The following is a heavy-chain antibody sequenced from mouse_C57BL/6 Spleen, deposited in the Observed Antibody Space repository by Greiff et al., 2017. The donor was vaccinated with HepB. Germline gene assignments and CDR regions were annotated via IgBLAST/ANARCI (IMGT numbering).Heavy chain of an antibody. CDR3: ARRRGRDWYFDV. Sequence: EVQRVESGGGLVKPGGSLKLSCAASGFTFSSYAMSWVRQTPEKRLEWVATISDGGSYTYYPDNVKGRCTITRDNAKNTLYLQMSHLKSEDTAMYYCARRRGRDWYFDVWGTGTTVTVSS. CDR1: GFTFSSYA. V-gene: IGHV5-4*03. J-gene: IGHJ1*03. CDR2: ISDGGSYT.